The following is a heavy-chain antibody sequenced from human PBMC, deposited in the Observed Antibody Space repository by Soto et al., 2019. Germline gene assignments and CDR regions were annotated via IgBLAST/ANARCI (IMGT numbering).Heavy chain of an antibody. V-gene: IGHV3-11*01. Sequence: QVQLVESGGGVVKPGGSLRLSCAASGFPFSDYYMSWIRQAPGKGLEWGSYITSSGSPIYYAASVQGRFTISRDNVKKSLYLQMNSLRAEDTAVYYCARDAVTTGWYFDLWGRGTQVTVSS. CDR2: ITSSGSPI. J-gene: IGHJ2*01. CDR3: ARDAVTTGWYFDL. CDR1: GFPFSDYY. D-gene: IGHD4-17*01.